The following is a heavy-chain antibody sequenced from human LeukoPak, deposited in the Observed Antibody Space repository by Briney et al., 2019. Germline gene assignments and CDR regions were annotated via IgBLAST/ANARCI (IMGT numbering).Heavy chain of an antibody. D-gene: IGHD2-15*01. CDR1: GFTFISYA. Sequence: PGGSLRLSCAASGFTFISYAMSWVRQAPGKGLEWVSPIIGSGGSTYYADSVKGRFTISIGNSKKTLYLQMNSLRAEDTAVYYCARKETPGAFDIWGQGTMVTVSS. J-gene: IGHJ3*02. CDR2: IIGSGGST. CDR3: ARKETPGAFDI. V-gene: IGHV3-23*01.